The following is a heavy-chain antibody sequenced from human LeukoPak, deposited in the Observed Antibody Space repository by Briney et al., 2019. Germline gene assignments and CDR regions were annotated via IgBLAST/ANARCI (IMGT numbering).Heavy chain of an antibody. CDR1: GGSISSSTYY. V-gene: IGHV4-39*07. Sequence: SETLSLTCTVSGGSISSSTYYWGWIRQPPGKGLEWIGSIYYSGSTDYNPSLKSRVTISVDTSKNQFSLKLSSVTAADTAVYYCARGSLWFGESKSFDYWGQGTLVTVSS. CDR2: IYYSGST. D-gene: IGHD3-10*01. J-gene: IGHJ4*02. CDR3: ARGSLWFGESKSFDY.